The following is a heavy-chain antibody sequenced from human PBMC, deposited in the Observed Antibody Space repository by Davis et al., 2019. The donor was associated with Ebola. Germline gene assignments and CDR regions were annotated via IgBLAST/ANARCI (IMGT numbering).Heavy chain of an antibody. D-gene: IGHD3-10*01. Sequence: PGGSLRLSCAASGFTFSDYYMSWIRQTPGKGLEWVSYISSSGSTIYYADSVKSRFTISRDNAKNSLYLQMNSLRAEDTAVYYCAIDRITIVRGLSLGFDPWGQGTLVTVSS. CDR2: ISSSGSTI. J-gene: IGHJ5*02. CDR3: AIDRITIVRGLSLGFDP. V-gene: IGHV3-11*01. CDR1: GFTFSDYY.